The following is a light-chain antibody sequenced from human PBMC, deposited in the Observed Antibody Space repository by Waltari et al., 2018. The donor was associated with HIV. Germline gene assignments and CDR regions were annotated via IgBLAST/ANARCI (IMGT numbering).Light chain of an antibody. V-gene: IGLV1-51*02. J-gene: IGLJ3*02. Sequence: QSVLTQPPSVSAAPGQKVSISCSGSSSNIGNNYVSWYQQLPGTAPKLLIYEDTKGCSVIADRCSVSKSGASATLRITGLQTGDEADYYCVTVDSSLSVWVFGGGTKLTVL. CDR2: EDT. CDR3: VTVDSSLSVWV. CDR1: SSNIGNNY.